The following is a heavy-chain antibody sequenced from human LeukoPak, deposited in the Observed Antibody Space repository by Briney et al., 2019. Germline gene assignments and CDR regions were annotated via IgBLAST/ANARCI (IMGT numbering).Heavy chain of an antibody. J-gene: IGHJ4*02. V-gene: IGHV1-24*01. CDR2: FDPEDGET. Sequence: ASVKVSCKVSGYTLTELSMHWVRQAPGKGLEWMGGFDPEDGETIYAQKFQGRVTMTEDTSTDTAYMELSSLRSEDAAVYYCATYRPAYCGGDCYRFDYWGQGTLVTVSS. CDR1: GYTLTELS. CDR3: ATYRPAYCGGDCYRFDY. D-gene: IGHD2-21*02.